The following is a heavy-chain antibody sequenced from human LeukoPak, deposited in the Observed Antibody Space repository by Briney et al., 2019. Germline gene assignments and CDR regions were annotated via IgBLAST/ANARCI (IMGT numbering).Heavy chain of an antibody. D-gene: IGHD2/OR15-2a*01. CDR3: ARASMSRPSDRAEYFQH. CDR2: IYYSGST. J-gene: IGHJ1*01. Sequence: PSETLSLTCTVSGGSISSSSYYWGWIRQPPGKGLEWIGSIYYSGSTYYNPSLKSRVTISVDTSKNQFSLKLSSVTAADTAVYYCARASMSRPSDRAEYFQHWGQGTLVTVSS. CDR1: GGSISSSSYY. V-gene: IGHV4-39*07.